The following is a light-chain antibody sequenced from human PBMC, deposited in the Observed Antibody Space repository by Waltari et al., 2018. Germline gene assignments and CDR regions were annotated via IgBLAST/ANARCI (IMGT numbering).Light chain of an antibody. J-gene: IGKJ4*01. Sequence: PGERATLSCRASQSIDTSFGCHQQIPGQAPRLLIYDASNRATGIPPRFSGSGSGTDFSLTISSLDPEDFAVYYCQQGVTFGGGTRVEIK. CDR3: QQGVT. CDR1: QSIDTS. CDR2: DAS. V-gene: IGKV3-11*01.